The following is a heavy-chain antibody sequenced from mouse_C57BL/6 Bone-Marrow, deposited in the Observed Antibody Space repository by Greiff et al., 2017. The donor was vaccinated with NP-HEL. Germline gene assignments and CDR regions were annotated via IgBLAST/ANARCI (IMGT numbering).Heavy chain of an antibody. Sequence: EVMLVESEGGLVQPGSSMKLSCTASGFTFSDYYMAWVRQVPEKGLEWVANITYDRSSPYFLDSLKSRFIISRDNAKNILYLQMRSLKSEDTATYYCAREGGLRRRTYAMDYWGQGTSVTVSS. D-gene: IGHD2-4*01. J-gene: IGHJ4*01. V-gene: IGHV5-16*01. CDR1: GFTFSDYY. CDR3: AREGGLRRRTYAMDY. CDR2: ITYDRSSP.